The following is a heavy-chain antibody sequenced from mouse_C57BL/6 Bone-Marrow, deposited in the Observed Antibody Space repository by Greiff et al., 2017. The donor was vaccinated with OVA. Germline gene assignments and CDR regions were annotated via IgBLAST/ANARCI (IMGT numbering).Heavy chain of an antibody. J-gene: IGHJ2*01. CDR1: GYAFTNYL. Sequence: VQLQQSGAELVRPGTSVKVSCKASGYAFTNYLIEWVKQRPGQGLEWIGVINPGSGGTNYNEKFKGKATLTADKSSSTAYMQLSSLTSEDSAVYFCARRVAYFDYWGQGTTLTVSS. CDR3: ARRVAYFDY. V-gene: IGHV1-54*01. CDR2: INPGSGGT.